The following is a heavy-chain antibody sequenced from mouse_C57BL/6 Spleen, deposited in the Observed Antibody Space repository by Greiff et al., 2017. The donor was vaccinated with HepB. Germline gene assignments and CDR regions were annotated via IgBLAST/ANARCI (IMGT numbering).Heavy chain of an antibody. CDR1: GFTFSSYA. D-gene: IGHD1-1*01. V-gene: IGHV5-4*01. CDR3: AREVYGSSHWYFDV. Sequence: EVQLVESGGGLVKPGGSLKLSCAASGFTFSSYAMSWVRQTPEKRLEWVATISDGGSYTYYPDNVKGRFTISRDNAKNNLYLQMSHLKSEDTAMYYCAREVYGSSHWYFDVWGTGTTVTVSS. J-gene: IGHJ1*03. CDR2: ISDGGSYT.